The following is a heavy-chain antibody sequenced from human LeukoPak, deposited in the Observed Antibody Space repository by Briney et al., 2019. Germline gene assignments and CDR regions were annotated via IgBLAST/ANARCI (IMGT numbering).Heavy chain of an antibody. CDR2: IIPIFGTA. CDR1: GGTFSSYA. Sequence: ASVKVSCKASGGTFSSYAISWVRQAPGQGLEWMGGIIPIFGTANYAQKFQGRVTITTDESTSTAYMELSRLRSDDTAVYYCARARGYSSYYYYYMDVWGKGTTVTVSS. D-gene: IGHD5-18*01. J-gene: IGHJ6*03. CDR3: ARARGYSSYYYYYMDV. V-gene: IGHV1-69*05.